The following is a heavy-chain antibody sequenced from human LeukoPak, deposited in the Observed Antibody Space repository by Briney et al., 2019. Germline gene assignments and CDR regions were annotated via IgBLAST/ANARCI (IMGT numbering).Heavy chain of an antibody. CDR2: ISYDGSNK. CDR3: AKIAVAGSDVDY. J-gene: IGHJ4*02. CDR1: GYTFTSYY. D-gene: IGHD6-19*01. V-gene: IGHV3-30-3*02. Sequence: SCKASGYTFTSYYMHWVRQAPGKGLEWVAVISYDGSNKYYADSVKGRFTISRDNSKNTLYLQMNSLRAEDTAVYYCAKIAVAGSDVDYWGQGTLVTVSS.